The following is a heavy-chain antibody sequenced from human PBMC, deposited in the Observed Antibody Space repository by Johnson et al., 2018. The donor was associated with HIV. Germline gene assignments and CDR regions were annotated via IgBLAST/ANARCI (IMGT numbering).Heavy chain of an antibody. J-gene: IGHJ3*02. Sequence: VQLVESGGGVVRPGGSLRLSCAASGFTFDDYGMSWVRQAPGKGLEWVSGINRNGGSTGSADSVKGRFTISRDNAKKALFLQMNSLRVEATAVYYCAGVARVVVYAEAAFDIWGHGKMVTVSS. CDR1: GFTFDDYG. CDR3: AGVARVVVYAEAAFDI. D-gene: IGHD2-8*02. V-gene: IGHV3-20*04. CDR2: INRNGGST.